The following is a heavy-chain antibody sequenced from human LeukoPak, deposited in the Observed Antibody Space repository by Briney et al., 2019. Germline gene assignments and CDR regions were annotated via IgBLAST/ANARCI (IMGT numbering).Heavy chain of an antibody. CDR2: IRSKAYGGTT. CDR1: GFTFGDYA. D-gene: IGHD3-22*01. CDR3: TRGGNILSSSYYYDSSGLAPFDY. Sequence: GGSLRLSCTASGFTFGDYAMSWFRQAPGKGREWVGFIRSKAYGGTTEHAASVKGRFTISRDDSKSIAYLQMNSLTTEDTAVYYCTRGGNILSSSYYYDSSGLAPFDYWGQGTLVTVSS. J-gene: IGHJ4*02. V-gene: IGHV3-49*03.